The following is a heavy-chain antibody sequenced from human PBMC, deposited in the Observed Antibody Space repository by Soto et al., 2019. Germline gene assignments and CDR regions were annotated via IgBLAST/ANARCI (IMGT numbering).Heavy chain of an antibody. Sequence: SETLSLTCAVSGGSIISAGYSWSWIRQPPGKGLQWIGHIYEGGNTYYTPSLESRVAISTDKSKNQFSLRLSSVTAADTAVYYCVRRSPEDAFDIWGQGTMVTVSS. V-gene: IGHV4-30-2*01. CDR3: VRRSPEDAFDI. CDR2: IYEGGNT. J-gene: IGHJ3*02. CDR1: GGSIISAGYS.